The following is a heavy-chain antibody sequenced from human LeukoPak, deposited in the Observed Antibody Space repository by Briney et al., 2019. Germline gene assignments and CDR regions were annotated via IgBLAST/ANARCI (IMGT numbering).Heavy chain of an antibody. CDR1: GYTFTGYY. D-gene: IGHD3-3*01. J-gene: IGHJ4*02. V-gene: IGHV1-2*02. Sequence: ASVKVSCKASGYTFTGYYMHWVRQAPGQGLEWMGWINPSSGGTNYAQKFQGRVTMTRDTSISTAYMELSRLRSDDTAVYYCARADYDFWSGYWPVDWGQGTLVTVSS. CDR2: INPSSGGT. CDR3: ARADYDFWSGYWPVD.